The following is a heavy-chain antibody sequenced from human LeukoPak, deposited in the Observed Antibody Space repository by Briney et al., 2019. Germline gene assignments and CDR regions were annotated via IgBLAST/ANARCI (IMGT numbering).Heavy chain of an antibody. CDR3: AATPRYVPGFYYFDY. D-gene: IGHD3-16*01. Sequence: SVKVSCKASGFTFTISAMQWVRQTRGQRLEWIGWIVVGSGNTNYAQKFQERVTITRDMSTSTAYMELSSLRSEDTAVYYCAATPRYVPGFYYFDYWGQGTLVTVSS. CDR2: IVVGSGNT. CDR1: GFTFTISA. V-gene: IGHV1-58*02. J-gene: IGHJ4*02.